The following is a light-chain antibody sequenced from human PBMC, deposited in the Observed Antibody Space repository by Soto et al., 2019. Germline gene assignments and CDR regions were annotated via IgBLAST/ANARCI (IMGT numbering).Light chain of an antibody. CDR1: QSISSW. CDR2: KAS. V-gene: IGKV1-5*03. Sequence: DIQMTPSPSTLSASVGDRVTITCRASQSISSWLAWYQQKPGKAPKLLIYKASSLESGVPSRFSGSGSGTEFTLTISSLQTDDFANYYCQQYNSYPITFGQGTRLEIK. J-gene: IGKJ5*01. CDR3: QQYNSYPIT.